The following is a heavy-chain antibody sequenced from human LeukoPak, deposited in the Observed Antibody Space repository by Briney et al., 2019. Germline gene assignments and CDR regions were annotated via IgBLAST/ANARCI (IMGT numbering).Heavy chain of an antibody. CDR1: GFTFSSYA. CDR3: AREASGSLYYYYYYGMDV. V-gene: IGHV3-30-3*01. D-gene: IGHD1-26*01. Sequence: GGSLRLSCAASGFTFSSYAMHWVRQAPGKGLEWVAVISYDGSNKYYADSVKGRFTISRDNSKNTLYLQMNSLRAEDTAVYYCAREASGSLYYYYYYGMDVWGQGTTVTVSS. CDR2: ISYDGSNK. J-gene: IGHJ6*02.